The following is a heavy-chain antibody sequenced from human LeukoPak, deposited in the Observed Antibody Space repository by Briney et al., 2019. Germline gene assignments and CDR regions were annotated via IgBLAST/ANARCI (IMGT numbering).Heavy chain of an antibody. D-gene: IGHD3-3*01. CDR3: ARGGFTIFGVVKTCWFDP. Sequence: SETLSLTCAVYGGSLSGYYWSWIRQPPGKGLEWIGEINHSGSTNYNPSPKSRVTISVDTSKNQFSLELSSVTAADTAVYYCARGGFTIFGVVKTCWFDPWGQGTLVTVSS. CDR1: GGSLSGYY. CDR2: INHSGST. V-gene: IGHV4-34*01. J-gene: IGHJ5*02.